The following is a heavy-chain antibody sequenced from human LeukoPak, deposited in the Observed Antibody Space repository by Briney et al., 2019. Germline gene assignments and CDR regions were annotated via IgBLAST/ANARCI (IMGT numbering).Heavy chain of an antibody. J-gene: IGHJ5*02. V-gene: IGHV4-39*07. CDR3: ARGGSYGSGSYPTNWFDP. D-gene: IGHD3-10*01. CDR1: GGSISSGGYY. Sequence: SETLSLTCTVSGGSISSGGYYWSWIRQHPGKGLEWIGEINHSGSTNYNPSLKSRVTISVDTSKNQFSLKLSSVTAADTAVYYCARGGSYGSGSYPTNWFDPWGQGTLVTVSS. CDR2: INHSGST.